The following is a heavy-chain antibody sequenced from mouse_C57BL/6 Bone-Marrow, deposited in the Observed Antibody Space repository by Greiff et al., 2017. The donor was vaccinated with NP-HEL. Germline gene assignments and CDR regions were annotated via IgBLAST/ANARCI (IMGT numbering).Heavy chain of an antibody. V-gene: IGHV1-26*01. CDR2: INPNNGGT. Sequence: EVQLQQSGPELVKPGASVKISCKASGYTFTDYYMNWVKQSHGKSLEWIGDINPNNGGTSYNQKFKGKATLTVDKSSSTAYMELRSLTSEDSAVYYCARGVGGDDWGQGTTLTGSS. D-gene: IGHD1-1*02. CDR1: GYTFTDYY. J-gene: IGHJ2*01. CDR3: ARGVGGDD.